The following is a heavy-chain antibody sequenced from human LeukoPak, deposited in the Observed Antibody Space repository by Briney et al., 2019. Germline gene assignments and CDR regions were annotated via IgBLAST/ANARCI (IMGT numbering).Heavy chain of an antibody. CDR2: ISGSGGST. Sequence: GGSLIRSCAASGFTFSSYAMSWVRQAPGKGLEWVSAISGSGGSTYYADSVKGRFTISRDISKNAVYLQMNSLRAEDTAVYYCERDSYGDENFDSWGQGTLVTVSS. CDR1: GFTFSSYA. J-gene: IGHJ4*02. D-gene: IGHD4-17*01. V-gene: IGHV3-23*01. CDR3: ERDSYGDENFDS.